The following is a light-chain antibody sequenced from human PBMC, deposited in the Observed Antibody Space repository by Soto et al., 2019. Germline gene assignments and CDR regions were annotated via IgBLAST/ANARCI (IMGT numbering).Light chain of an antibody. Sequence: EVVFTQSPGSLSLSPGERATLSCRASQSVSSSYLAWYQQKPGQPPMLLLYGASRSATGIPDRFSRSGSGTDFTLTISRLEPEDFAVYYCQQYGSSPITFGQGTRLENK. V-gene: IGKV3-20*01. CDR3: QQYGSSPIT. CDR1: QSVSSSY. CDR2: GAS. J-gene: IGKJ5*01.